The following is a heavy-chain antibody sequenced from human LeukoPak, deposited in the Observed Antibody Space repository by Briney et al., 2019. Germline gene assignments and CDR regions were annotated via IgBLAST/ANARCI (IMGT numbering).Heavy chain of an antibody. V-gene: IGHV4-38-2*02. CDR1: GYSISSGYY. CDR2: IYHSGST. CDR3: ARVAARAFDI. D-gene: IGHD2-15*01. Sequence: SETLSLTCTVSGYSISSGYYWGWIRQPPGKGLEWIGSIYHSGSTYYNPSLKSRVTISVDRSKNQFSLKLSSVTAADTAVYYCARVAARAFDIWGQGTMVTVSS. J-gene: IGHJ3*02.